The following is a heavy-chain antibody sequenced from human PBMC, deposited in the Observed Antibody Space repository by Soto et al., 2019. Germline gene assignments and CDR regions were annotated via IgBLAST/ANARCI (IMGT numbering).Heavy chain of an antibody. Sequence: QVQLVESGGGLVKPGGSLRLSCAASGFTFSDYYMSWIRQAPGKGLEWVSYISSSGSTIYYADSVKGRFTISRDNAKNSLYLQMNSLRAEDTAVYYCARVKEVGTAMVPRQHYYYMDVWGKGTTVTVSS. CDR2: ISSSGSTI. V-gene: IGHV3-11*01. J-gene: IGHJ6*03. CDR1: GFTFSDYY. CDR3: ARVKEVGTAMVPRQHYYYMDV. D-gene: IGHD5-18*01.